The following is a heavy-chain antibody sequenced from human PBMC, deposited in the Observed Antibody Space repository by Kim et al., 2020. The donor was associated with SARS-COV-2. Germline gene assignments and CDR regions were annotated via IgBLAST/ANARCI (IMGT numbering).Heavy chain of an antibody. V-gene: IGHV3-48*03. Sequence: YYEASGKGRCTITRDNDKNSQYLQMKRLRAEDTAVYYCARGPNYSPFDYWGQGTLVTVSS. CDR3: ARGPNYSPFDY. J-gene: IGHJ4*02. D-gene: IGHD4-4*01.